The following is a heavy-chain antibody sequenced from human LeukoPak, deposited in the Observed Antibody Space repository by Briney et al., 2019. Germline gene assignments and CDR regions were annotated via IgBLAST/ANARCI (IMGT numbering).Heavy chain of an antibody. Sequence: GGSLRLSCAASGFTFSNAWMSWVRQAPGKGLEWVGRIKSKTDGGTTDYAAPVKGRFTISRDDSKNTLYLQMNSLKTEDTAVXXXXTEDYDDYKFDPWGQGTLVTVSS. CDR2: IKSKTDGGTT. CDR3: XTEDYDDYKFDP. V-gene: IGHV3-15*01. D-gene: IGHD4-17*01. CDR1: GFTFSNAW. J-gene: IGHJ5*02.